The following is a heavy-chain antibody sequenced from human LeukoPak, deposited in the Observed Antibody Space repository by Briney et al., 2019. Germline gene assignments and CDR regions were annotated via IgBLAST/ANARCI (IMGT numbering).Heavy chain of an antibody. V-gene: IGHV4-34*01. D-gene: IGHD4-11*01. CDR2: IHPSGST. CDR1: GGSLSGQY. CDR3: ARGYDYSKTGY. Sequence: SETLSLTCAVHGGSLSGQYWSWIRQPPGKGREWIGEIHPSGSTNYNPSLESRVIISLDTSKNQFSLRLSSVTAADTALYYCARGYDYSKTGYWGQGTLATVSS. J-gene: IGHJ4*02.